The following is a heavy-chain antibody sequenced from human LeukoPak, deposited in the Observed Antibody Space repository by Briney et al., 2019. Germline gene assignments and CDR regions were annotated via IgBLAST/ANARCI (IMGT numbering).Heavy chain of an antibody. V-gene: IGHV4-59*01. CDR3: ARGGYDKYYYYYYGMDV. Sequence: SETLSLTCTVSGVSISIYYWSWLRQPPGEGLEWIGYIYYSGSTNYNPSLETRVTISVDTSKNQYSLKLSSVTAADTAVYYCARGGYDKYYYYYYGMDVWGQGTTVTVSS. J-gene: IGHJ6*02. D-gene: IGHD5-12*01. CDR1: GVSISIYY. CDR2: IYYSGST.